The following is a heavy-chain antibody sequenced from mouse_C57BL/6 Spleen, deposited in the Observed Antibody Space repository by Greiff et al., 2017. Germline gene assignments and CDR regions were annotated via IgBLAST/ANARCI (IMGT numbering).Heavy chain of an antibody. J-gene: IGHJ3*01. D-gene: IGHD3-2*02. CDR1: GYTFTSYW. V-gene: IGHV1-61*01. CDR3: ARTGYDSSGYGFAY. Sequence: QVQLQQPGAELVRPGSSVKLSCKASGYTFTSYWMDWVKQRPGQGLEWIGNIYPSDSETHYNQKFKDKATLAVDKSSSTAYMQLSSLTSEDSAVYYCARTGYDSSGYGFAYWGQGTLVTVSA. CDR2: IYPSDSET.